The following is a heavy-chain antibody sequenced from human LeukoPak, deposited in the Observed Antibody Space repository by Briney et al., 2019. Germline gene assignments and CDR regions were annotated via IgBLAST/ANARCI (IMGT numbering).Heavy chain of an antibody. CDR1: GFTFSSYA. CDR2: IYSGGST. V-gene: IGHV3-66*01. CDR3: ARIAVGYYYYGMDV. Sequence: GGSLRLSCAASGFTFSSYAMHWVRQAPGKGLEWVSVIYSGGSTYYADSVKGRFTISRDNSKNTLYLQMNSLRAEDTAVYYCARIAVGYYYYGMDVWGQGTTVTVSS. D-gene: IGHD6-19*01. J-gene: IGHJ6*02.